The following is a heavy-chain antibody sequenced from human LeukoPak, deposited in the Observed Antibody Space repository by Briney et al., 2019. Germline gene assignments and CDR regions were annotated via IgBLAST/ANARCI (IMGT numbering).Heavy chain of an antibody. D-gene: IGHD6-13*01. J-gene: IGHJ4*02. CDR2: LNPSGAST. Sequence: ASVKVSGKASGYIFNNYYIHRVRQAPGQGLEWMGILNPSGASTSSAQKFQGRVTMTSDTSTSTVFMELSSLRSDDTAVYYCAREVVVRGPGIAAAASGYWGQGTLVTVSS. CDR1: GYIFNNYY. CDR3: AREVVVRGPGIAAAASGY. V-gene: IGHV1-46*02.